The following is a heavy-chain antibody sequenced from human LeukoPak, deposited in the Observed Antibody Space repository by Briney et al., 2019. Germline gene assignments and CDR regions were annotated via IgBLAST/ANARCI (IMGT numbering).Heavy chain of an antibody. CDR3: ASLYSGSYYVDY. CDR1: GGSISSSGYS. J-gene: IGHJ4*02. Sequence: PSETLSLTCAVSGGSISSSGYSWSWIRQPPGKGLEWIGYIYHSGRTHYNPSLKSRVTISVDRSKNQFSLKVSSVTAADTAVYYCASLYSGSYYVDYWGQGTLVTVSS. D-gene: IGHD1-26*01. CDR2: IYHSGRT. V-gene: IGHV4-30-2*01.